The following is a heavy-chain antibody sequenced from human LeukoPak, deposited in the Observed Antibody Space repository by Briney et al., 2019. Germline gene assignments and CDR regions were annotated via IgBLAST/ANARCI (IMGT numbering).Heavy chain of an antibody. Sequence: GGSLRLSCAASGFTFSTYSMNWVRQAPGKGLECVSSISSSSSHIYYAESVKGRFTMSRDNAKNSLYLQMNSLRAEDTAVYYCAKGGYWYSSSWLDYWGQGTLVTVSS. D-gene: IGHD6-13*01. J-gene: IGHJ4*02. CDR2: ISSSSSHI. CDR1: GFTFSTYS. V-gene: IGHV3-21*01. CDR3: AKGGYWYSSSWLDY.